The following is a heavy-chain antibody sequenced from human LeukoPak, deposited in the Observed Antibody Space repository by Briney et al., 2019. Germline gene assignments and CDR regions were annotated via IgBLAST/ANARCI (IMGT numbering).Heavy chain of an antibody. D-gene: IGHD2-2*01. CDR1: GFTFSSYG. J-gene: IGHJ6*03. Sequence: GGSLRLSCAASGFTFSSYGMHWVRQAPGKGLEWVAVISYDGSNKYYADSVKGRFTISRDNAKNSLYLQMNSLRAEDTAVYYCARVGDCSSTSCYGAYYYYYYMDVWGKGTTVTISS. CDR2: ISYDGSNK. CDR3: ARVGDCSSTSCYGAYYYYYYMDV. V-gene: IGHV3-30*03.